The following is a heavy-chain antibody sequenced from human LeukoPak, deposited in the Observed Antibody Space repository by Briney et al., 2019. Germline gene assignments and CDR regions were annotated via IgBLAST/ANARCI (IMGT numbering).Heavy chain of an antibody. CDR1: GFTFSSYG. CDR3: ARDRATAFDY. CDR2: IWYDGSNR. Sequence: GGSLRLSCAASGFTFSSYGMHWVRQAPGRGLEWVAAIWYDGSNRYYADSVKGRFTISRDNSKNTLYLQMNSLRAEDTAVYYCARDRATAFDYWGQGTLVTVSS. D-gene: IGHD5-12*01. V-gene: IGHV3-33*01. J-gene: IGHJ4*02.